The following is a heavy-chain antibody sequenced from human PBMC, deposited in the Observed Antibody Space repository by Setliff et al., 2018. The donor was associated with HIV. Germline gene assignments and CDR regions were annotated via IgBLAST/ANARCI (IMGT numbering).Heavy chain of an antibody. CDR3: ARRPYYDVRIDP. J-gene: IGHJ5*02. Sequence: GESLKISCKGSGYSFTSYWIGWVRQMPGKGLEWMGIIYPGDSETVYSPSFQGHITISVDISISTVYLQWTSLQASDSAMYYCARRPYYDVRIDPWGQGTLVTVSS. CDR2: IYPGDSET. V-gene: IGHV5-51*01. D-gene: IGHD1-26*01. CDR1: GYSFTSYW.